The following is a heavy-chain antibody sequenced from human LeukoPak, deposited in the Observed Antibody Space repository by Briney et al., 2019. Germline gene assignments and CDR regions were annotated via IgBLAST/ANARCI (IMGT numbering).Heavy chain of an antibody. CDR1: GGSISSSTYF. CDR2: IYYSGST. D-gene: IGHD6-19*01. V-gene: IGHV4-61*01. CDR3: ARLTVAGTIYYFDY. J-gene: IGHJ4*02. Sequence: SETLSLTCIVSGGSISSSTYFWSWIRQPPGKGLEWIGYIYYSGSTNYNPSLKSRVTISVDTSKNQFSLKLSSVTAADTAVYYCARLTVAGTIYYFDYWGQGTLVTVSS.